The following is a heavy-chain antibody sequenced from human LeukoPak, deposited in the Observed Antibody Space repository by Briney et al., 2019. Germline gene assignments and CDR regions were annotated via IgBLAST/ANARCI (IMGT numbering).Heavy chain of an antibody. CDR1: GFTFSSYA. Sequence: PGGSLRLSCAASGFTFSSYAMSWVRQAPGKGLEWVSAISGSGGSTYYADSVKGRFTISRDNSKNTLYLQMNSLRAEDTAVYYCAKDPYSYGFRDDDYWGQGTLVIVSS. D-gene: IGHD5-18*01. J-gene: IGHJ4*02. CDR3: AKDPYSYGFRDDDY. CDR2: ISGSGGST. V-gene: IGHV3-23*01.